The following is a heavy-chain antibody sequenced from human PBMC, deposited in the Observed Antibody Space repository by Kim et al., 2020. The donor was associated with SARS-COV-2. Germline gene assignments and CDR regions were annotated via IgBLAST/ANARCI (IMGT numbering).Heavy chain of an antibody. V-gene: IGHV1-3*01. J-gene: IGHJ4*02. CDR1: GHFFTRDS. D-gene: IGHD3-16*01. CDR3: LGGCCFYY. CDR2: IDCGNGNT. Sequence: ASVKVSCKTSGHFFTRDSIHWVRQAPGQGLEWMGGIDCGNGNTIYSQKFQGRVTFTTDTSASTAYMELSCLRSEDSAVYYCLGGCCFYYWGQGTLGSVAS.